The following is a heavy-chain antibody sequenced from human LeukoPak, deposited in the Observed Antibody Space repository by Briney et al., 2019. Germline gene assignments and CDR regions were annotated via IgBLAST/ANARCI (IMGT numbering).Heavy chain of an antibody. CDR2: IRSKANSYAT. CDR1: GFTFSGSA. V-gene: IGHV3-73*01. CDR3: MITFGGVIVTDYFDY. J-gene: IGHJ4*02. D-gene: IGHD3-16*02. Sequence: GGSLRLSCAASGFTFSGSAMHWVRQASGKGLEWVGRIRSKANSYATAYAASVKGRFTISRDDSKNTAYLQMNSLKTEDTAVYYCMITFGGVIVTDYFDYWGQGTLVTVSS.